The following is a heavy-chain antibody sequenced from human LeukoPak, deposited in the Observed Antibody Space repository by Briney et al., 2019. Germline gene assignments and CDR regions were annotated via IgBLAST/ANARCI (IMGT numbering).Heavy chain of an antibody. CDR2: INPNSGAT. CDR1: GYTFTSYG. D-gene: IGHD5-12*01. J-gene: IGHJ4*02. CDR3: ARDFGRYSGYDFDF. V-gene: IGHV1-2*02. Sequence: PGASVKVSCKASGYTFTSYGISWLRQAPGQGLEWMAWINPNSGATNYAPKFQGRVTLTRDTSISTAYMELSRLRSDDTAVYYCARDFGRYSGYDFDFWGQGTLVTVSS.